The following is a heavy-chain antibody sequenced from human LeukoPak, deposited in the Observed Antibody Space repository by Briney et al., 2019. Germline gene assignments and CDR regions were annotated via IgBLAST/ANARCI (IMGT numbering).Heavy chain of an antibody. Sequence: GGSLRLSCAASGFTFSSYSMNWVRQAPGKGLEWVSVIYSGGSTYYADSVKGRFTISRDNSKNTLYLQMNSLRAEDTAVYYCARDPDCSGGSCYYGMDVWGQGTTVTVSS. D-gene: IGHD2-15*01. J-gene: IGHJ6*02. CDR1: GFTFSSYS. CDR2: IYSGGST. CDR3: ARDPDCSGGSCYYGMDV. V-gene: IGHV3-66*01.